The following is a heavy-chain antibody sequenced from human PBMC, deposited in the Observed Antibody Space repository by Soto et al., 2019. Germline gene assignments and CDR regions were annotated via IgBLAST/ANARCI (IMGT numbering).Heavy chain of an antibody. V-gene: IGHV3-23*01. CDR2: ISGGGDAT. D-gene: IGHD6-6*01. Sequence: GGSLRLSCAATGFTFNNFAMNWVRQGPGKGLEWVSGISGGGDATRYADSVKGRFTISRDNAESMVYLDMYSLIPDDTAIYYFAKNIHSSWGFDYWGQGTPVTGSS. CDR3: AKNIHSSWGFDY. CDR1: GFTFNNFA. J-gene: IGHJ4*02.